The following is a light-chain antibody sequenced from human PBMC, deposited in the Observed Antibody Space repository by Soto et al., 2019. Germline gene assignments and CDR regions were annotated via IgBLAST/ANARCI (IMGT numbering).Light chain of an antibody. CDR2: DAS. Sequence: DIQMTQSPSSLSASVGDRVTITCQASQDVSNYLNWYQQKPGKAPKLLIYDASNLETGVPSRCSGSGSWTDFTFTISSLQPEDIATYYWHQYDNLRVTFGQGTKLEIK. CDR3: HQYDNLRVT. CDR1: QDVSNY. J-gene: IGKJ2*01. V-gene: IGKV1-33*01.